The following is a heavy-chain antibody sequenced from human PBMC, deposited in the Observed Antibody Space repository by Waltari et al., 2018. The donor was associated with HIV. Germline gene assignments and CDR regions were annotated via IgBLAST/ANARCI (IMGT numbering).Heavy chain of an antibody. CDR3: VRDDPGYVPIDY. CDR2: LRRDTYEA. V-gene: IGHV3-21*04. Sequence: LVQSGGGEAQEGGSLLLSCSGSGFDLSRFSLNWVRQTPRRGLEWVASLRRDTYEANYLASVRGRFTISRDNAKSSAFLEMTGLRVEDTATYYCVRDDPGYVPIDYWGQGSQVIVS. D-gene: IGHD3-10*02. J-gene: IGHJ4*02. CDR1: GFDLSRFS.